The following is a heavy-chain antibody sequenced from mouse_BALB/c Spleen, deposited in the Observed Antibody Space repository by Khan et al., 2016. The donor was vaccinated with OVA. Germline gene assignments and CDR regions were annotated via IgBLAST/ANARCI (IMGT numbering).Heavy chain of an antibody. J-gene: IGHJ3*01. CDR3: ERHGDGGFAY. V-gene: IGHV1-18*01. Sequence: VQLQQSGPELVKPGTSVKIPCKASGYIFTDYNMAWVKQSHGKSLEWIGDIFPNNGDTVYNQKFKGKASLTVDKSSNPAYMELRSLTSDDTAVYNCERHGDGGFAYWGQGNLVTVSA. CDR2: IFPNNGDT. D-gene: IGHD2-13*01. CDR1: GYIFTDYN.